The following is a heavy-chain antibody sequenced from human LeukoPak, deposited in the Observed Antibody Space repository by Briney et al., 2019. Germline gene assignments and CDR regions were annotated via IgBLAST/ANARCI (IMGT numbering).Heavy chain of an antibody. CDR1: GGSFSGYY. J-gene: IGHJ4*02. V-gene: IGHV4-34*01. CDR2: INHSGST. CDR3: ARCQYSGYDYLED. D-gene: IGHD5-12*01. Sequence: SETLSLTCAVYGGSFSGYYWSWIRQPPGKGLEWIGEINHSGSTNYNPSLKSRVTISVDTSKNQFSLKLSSVTAADTAVYYCARCQYSGYDYLEDWGQGTLVTVSS.